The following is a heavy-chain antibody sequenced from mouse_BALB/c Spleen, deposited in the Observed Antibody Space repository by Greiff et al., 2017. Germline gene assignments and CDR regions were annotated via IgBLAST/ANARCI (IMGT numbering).Heavy chain of an antibody. CDR2: IRLKSDNYAT. Sequence: EVKVEESGGGLVQPGGSMKLSCVASGFTFSSYWMSWVRQSPEKGLEWVAEIRLKSDNYATHYAESVKGKFTISRDDSKSRLYLQMNSLRAEDTGIYYCTTTATFDYWGQGTTLTVSS. CDR1: GFTFSSYW. J-gene: IGHJ2*01. CDR3: TTTATFDY. D-gene: IGHD1-2*01. V-gene: IGHV6-6*02.